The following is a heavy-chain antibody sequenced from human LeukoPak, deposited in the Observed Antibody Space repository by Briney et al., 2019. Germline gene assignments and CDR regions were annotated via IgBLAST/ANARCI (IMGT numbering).Heavy chain of an antibody. Sequence: AGGSLRLSCAASGFTFSIYGIHWVRQAPGKGLEWVAFIGYDGINKYYVDSVKGRFTVSRDNSKNTLYLQMNSLRAEDTAVYYCAKDYTSKRNYQEGIYFHYWGQGTPVTVSS. CDR1: GFTFSIYG. CDR3: AKDYTSKRNYQEGIYFHY. V-gene: IGHV3-30*02. J-gene: IGHJ4*02. CDR2: IGYDGINK. D-gene: IGHD2-2*01.